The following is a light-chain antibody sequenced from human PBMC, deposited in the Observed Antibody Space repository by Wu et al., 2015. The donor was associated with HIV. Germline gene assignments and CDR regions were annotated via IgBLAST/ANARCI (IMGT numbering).Light chain of an antibody. V-gene: IGKV3-11*01. CDR1: HNVSSD. CDR2: SAS. J-gene: IGKJ2*03. CDR3: HQRNSWPQS. Sequence: EVVLTQSPVSLSLSPGERATLSCRASHNVSSDLGWYQQTPGQAPRLLIYSASSRAIGIPARFSGSGSGTDFTLTINNLESEDFAVHYCHQRNSWPQSFGQGTKLEI.